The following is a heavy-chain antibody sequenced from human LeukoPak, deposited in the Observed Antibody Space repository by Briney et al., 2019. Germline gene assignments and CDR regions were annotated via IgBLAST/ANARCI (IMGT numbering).Heavy chain of an antibody. CDR2: ISPADSDT. D-gene: IGHD2-2*01. J-gene: IGHJ3*02. V-gene: IGHV5-51*01. CDR1: GYNFINYS. Sequence: GESLNISCKCSGYNFINYSIGWVRQMPGKGLEWMGDISPADSDTRYSPSFQGQVTISADKSISTAYLQWSSLRASDTAMYFCARGKDIVLVPAAWGVGVQGFDIWGQGTMVSDSS. CDR3: ARGKDIVLVPAAWGVGVQGFDI.